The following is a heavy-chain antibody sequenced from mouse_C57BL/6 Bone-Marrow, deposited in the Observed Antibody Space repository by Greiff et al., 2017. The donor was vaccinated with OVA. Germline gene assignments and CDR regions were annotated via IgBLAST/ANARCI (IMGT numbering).Heavy chain of an antibody. CDR3: ARSQTSIYYHGTYFDY. Sequence: QVQLQQSGAELVRPGTSVKLSCTASGYTFTNYWIGWVKQRPGQGLEWIGDIYPGGGYTNYNDKFKGKGTLTADKSSSTAYMQFSSLTSEDSAIYYCARSQTSIYYHGTYFDYWGQGTTLTVSS. D-gene: IGHD1-1*01. CDR1: GYTFTNYW. J-gene: IGHJ2*01. V-gene: IGHV1-63*01. CDR2: IYPGGGYT.